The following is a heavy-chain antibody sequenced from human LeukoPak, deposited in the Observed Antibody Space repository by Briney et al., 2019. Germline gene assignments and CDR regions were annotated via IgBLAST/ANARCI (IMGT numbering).Heavy chain of an antibody. Sequence: SETLSLTCAVYGGSFSGYYWSWIRQPPGKGLEWIGEINHSGSTNYNPSLKSRVTISVDTSKKQFSLKLSSVTAADTAVYYCARFGPSDYVWGSYRYTDYWGQGTLVTVSS. CDR3: ARFGPSDYVWGSYRYTDY. CDR1: GGSFSGYY. V-gene: IGHV4-34*01. D-gene: IGHD3-16*02. J-gene: IGHJ4*02. CDR2: INHSGST.